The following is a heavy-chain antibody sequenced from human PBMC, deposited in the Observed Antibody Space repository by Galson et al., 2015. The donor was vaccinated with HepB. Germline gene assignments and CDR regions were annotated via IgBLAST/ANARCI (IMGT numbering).Heavy chain of an antibody. V-gene: IGHV1-69*04. CDR2: IIPIIGIA. CDR3: AREVSVVPAAIRVGLYNGLDV. CDR1: GGTFSSYA. Sequence: SVKVSCKASGGTFSSYAISWVRQAPGLGLEWMGRIIPIIGIANYAQKFQGRVTIIADKSTSTAYMELSSLRSEDTAMYYCAREVSVVPAAIRVGLYNGLDVWGQGTTVTVSS. J-gene: IGHJ6*02. D-gene: IGHD2-2*01.